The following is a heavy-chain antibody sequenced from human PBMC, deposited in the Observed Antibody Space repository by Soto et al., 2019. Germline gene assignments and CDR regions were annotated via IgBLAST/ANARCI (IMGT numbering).Heavy chain of an antibody. D-gene: IGHD4-17*01. CDR1: GFTFSTFA. V-gene: IGHV3-30-3*01. J-gene: IGHJ3*02. CDR3: ARDTVRGDYAFDI. Sequence: QVQLVESGGGVVQPGRSLRLSCASSGFTFSTFAMHWVRQAPGKGLEWVTVISSDGSNKYYVDSVKGRFTISRDNSKNTLYLKMNSLRAEDTAVYYCARDTVRGDYAFDIWGQGTMVIVSS. CDR2: ISSDGSNK.